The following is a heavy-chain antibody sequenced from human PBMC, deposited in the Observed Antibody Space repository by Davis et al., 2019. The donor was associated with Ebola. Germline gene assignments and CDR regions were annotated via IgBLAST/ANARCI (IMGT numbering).Heavy chain of an antibody. V-gene: IGHV4-39*01. CDR2: IYYSGST. CDR3: VSIYDSSGYFDY. J-gene: IGHJ4*02. Sequence: GSLRLSCAVYGGSFSSYYWGWIRKSPGKGLEWIGSIYYSGSTYYNPSLKSRVTISVDTSKNQFSLKLSSVTAADTAVYYCVSIYDSSGYFDYWGQGTLVTVSS. D-gene: IGHD3-22*01. CDR1: GGSFSSYY.